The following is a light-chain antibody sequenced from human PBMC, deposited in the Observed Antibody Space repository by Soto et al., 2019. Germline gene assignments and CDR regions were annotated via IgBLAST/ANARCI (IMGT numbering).Light chain of an antibody. CDR2: GAF. CDR1: QSVTYN. V-gene: IGKV3-15*01. Sequence: EIVMTQSPATLSVSPGETATLSCRASQSVTYNLAWYQQKPGQGPRLLIYGAFTRATGIPARFSGSGSGTDFTLTISSLQSEDFAFYYCQQYKNWPPLTFGGGTKVEIK. CDR3: QQYKNWPPLT. J-gene: IGKJ4*01.